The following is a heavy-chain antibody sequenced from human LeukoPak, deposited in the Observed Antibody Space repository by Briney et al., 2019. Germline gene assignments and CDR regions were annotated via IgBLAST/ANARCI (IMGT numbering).Heavy chain of an antibody. CDR3: ARIRAYYGSGSYKAFDI. D-gene: IGHD3-10*01. Sequence: SETLSLTCAVYGGSFSGYYWSWIRQPPGKGLEWIGEINHSGSTNYNPSLKSRVAISVDTSKNQFSLKLSSVTAADTAVYYCARIRAYYGSGSYKAFDIWGQGTMVTVSP. V-gene: IGHV4-34*01. CDR2: INHSGST. CDR1: GGSFSGYY. J-gene: IGHJ3*02.